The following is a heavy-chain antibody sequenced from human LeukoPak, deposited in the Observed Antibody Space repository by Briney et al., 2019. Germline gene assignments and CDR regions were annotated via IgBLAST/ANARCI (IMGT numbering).Heavy chain of an antibody. Sequence: SETLSLTCTLSGVSISSYYWRWLRQPPGKGREWIGYIYYSGSTNYNPSLKSRVTISVDTSKNQFSLKLSSVTAADTAVYYCSRLRGYGYGYADYWGQGTLVTVSS. CDR1: GVSISSYY. CDR2: IYYSGST. V-gene: IGHV4-59*01. D-gene: IGHD5-18*01. J-gene: IGHJ4*02. CDR3: SRLRGYGYGYADY.